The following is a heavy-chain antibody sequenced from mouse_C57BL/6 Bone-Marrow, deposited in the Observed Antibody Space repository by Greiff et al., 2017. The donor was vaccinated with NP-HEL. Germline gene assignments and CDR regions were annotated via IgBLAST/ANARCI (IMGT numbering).Heavy chain of an antibody. Sequence: EVKLVESGGDLVKPGGSLKLSCAASGFTFSSYGMSWVRQTPDKRLEWVATISSGGSYTYYPDSVKGRFTISRDNAKNTLYLQMSSLKSEDTALYYCARHERRYDYDGYWYFDVWGTATTVTVSS. CDR3: ARHERRYDYDGYWYFDV. J-gene: IGHJ1*03. CDR2: ISSGGSYT. CDR1: GFTFSSYG. V-gene: IGHV5-6*01. D-gene: IGHD2-4*01.